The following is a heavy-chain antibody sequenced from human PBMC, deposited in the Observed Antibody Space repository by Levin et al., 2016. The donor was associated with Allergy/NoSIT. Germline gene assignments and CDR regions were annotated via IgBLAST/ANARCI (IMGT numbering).Heavy chain of an antibody. J-gene: IGHJ4*02. D-gene: IGHD5-12*01. CDR2: IRHDGSEK. V-gene: IGHV3-7*04. CDR3: ARANNGFENARERY. Sequence: ETLSLTCAASGFSFSRYWMTWARQAPGKGLEWVANIRHDGSEKYYADSVKGRFTISRDNAKNSLFLQMHSLRDNDTAVYYCARANNGFENARERYWGQGTLVTVSS. CDR1: GFSFSRYW.